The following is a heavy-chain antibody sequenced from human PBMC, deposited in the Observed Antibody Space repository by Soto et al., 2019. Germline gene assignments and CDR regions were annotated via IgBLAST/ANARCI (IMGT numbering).Heavy chain of an antibody. CDR1: GYTFTSYG. J-gene: IGHJ5*02. CDR3: ARVFDRTNWFDP. V-gene: IGHV1-18*01. Sequence: QVQLVQFGAEVKKPGASVKVSCKASGYTFTSYGISWVRQPPGQGLEWMGWISAYNGNTNYAQKLQGKVTMTTDTSTSTGYMDLKSLRSDDTAVYYCARVFDRTNWFDPWGQGTLVTVSS. D-gene: IGHD1-1*01. CDR2: ISAYNGNT.